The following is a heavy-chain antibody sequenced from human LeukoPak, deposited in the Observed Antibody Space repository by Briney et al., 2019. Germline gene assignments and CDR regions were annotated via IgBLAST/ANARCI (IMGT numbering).Heavy chain of an antibody. CDR2: ISGSGTYI. CDR3: ARGLYDTSGWPLGAFDF. CDR1: GFTFMSYI. J-gene: IGHJ3*01. V-gene: IGHV3-21*01. Sequence: GGSLRLSCTASGFTFMSYIMSWVRQAPGKGLEWVSSISGSGTYIYYVDSLKGRFTISRDNAKNSLYLQMNSLRAEDTAVYFCARGLYDTSGWPLGAFDFWGQGTMVTVSS. D-gene: IGHD6-19*01.